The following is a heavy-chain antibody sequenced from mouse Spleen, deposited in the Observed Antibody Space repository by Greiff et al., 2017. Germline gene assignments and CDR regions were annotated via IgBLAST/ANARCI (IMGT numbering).Heavy chain of an antibody. V-gene: IGHV5-9*04. CDR1: GFTFSSYA. J-gene: IGHJ4*01. CDR2: ISSGGGNT. CDR3: ARLTGSYAMDY. Sequence: EVKLEESGGGLVKLGGSLKLSCAASGFTFSSYAMSWVRQTPEKRLEWVATISSGGGNTYYPDSVKGRFTISRDNAKNTLYLQMSSLKSEDTAMYYCARLTGSYAMDYWGQGTSVTVSS. D-gene: IGHD4-1*01.